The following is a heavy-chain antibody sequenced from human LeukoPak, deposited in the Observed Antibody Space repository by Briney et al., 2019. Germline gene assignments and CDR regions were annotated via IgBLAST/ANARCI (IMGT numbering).Heavy chain of an antibody. Sequence: SETLSLTCTVSGGSISSYYWSWIRQPPGKGLEWIGYIYYSGSTNYNPSPKSRVTISVDTSKNQFSLKLSSVTAADTAVYYCARGWELMGYWGQGTLVTVSS. CDR2: IYYSGST. V-gene: IGHV4-59*01. D-gene: IGHD1-26*01. J-gene: IGHJ4*02. CDR1: GGSISSYY. CDR3: ARGWELMGY.